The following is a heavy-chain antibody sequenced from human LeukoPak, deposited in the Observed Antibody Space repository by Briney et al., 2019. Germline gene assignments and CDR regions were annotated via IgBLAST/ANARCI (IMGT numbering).Heavy chain of an antibody. CDR3: ARGRLRGSYSYYFDY. D-gene: IGHD1-26*01. V-gene: IGHV4-59*01. Sequence: SETLSLTCTVSGGSINSLYWSWIRRPPGKGLEWIGYIYYSGSTNYNPSLKSRVTISVDTSKNQFSLKLSSVTAADTAVYYCARGRLRGSYSYYFDYWGQGTLVTVSS. CDR2: IYYSGST. J-gene: IGHJ4*02. CDR1: GGSINSLY.